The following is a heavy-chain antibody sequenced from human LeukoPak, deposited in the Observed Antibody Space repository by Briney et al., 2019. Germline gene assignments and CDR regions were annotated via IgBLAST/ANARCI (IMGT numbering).Heavy chain of an antibody. CDR3: ARVGGTGKSRWFDP. D-gene: IGHD1-1*01. V-gene: IGHV1-8*01. CDR2: MNPNSGNT. CDR1: GYTFTSYD. Sequence: ASVKVSCKASGYTFTSYDINWVRQATGQGLEWMGWMNPNSGNTGYAQKFQGKVTMTRNTSISTAYMELSSLRSEDTAVYYCARVGGTGKSRWFDPWGQGTLVTVSS. J-gene: IGHJ5*02.